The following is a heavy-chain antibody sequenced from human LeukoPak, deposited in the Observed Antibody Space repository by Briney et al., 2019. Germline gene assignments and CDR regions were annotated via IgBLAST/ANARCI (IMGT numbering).Heavy chain of an antibody. Sequence: ASVKVSCKASGYTFIDYYIHWVRQAPGQGLEWMGWINPNSGGTNYAQKFQGRVTMTRDTSISTAYMELSRLRSDDTAVYYCAREVGPPGIYYYYYYYMDVWGKGTTVTVSS. D-gene: IGHD1-26*01. J-gene: IGHJ6*03. CDR2: INPNSGGT. CDR1: GYTFIDYY. CDR3: AREVGPPGIYYYYYYYMDV. V-gene: IGHV1-2*02.